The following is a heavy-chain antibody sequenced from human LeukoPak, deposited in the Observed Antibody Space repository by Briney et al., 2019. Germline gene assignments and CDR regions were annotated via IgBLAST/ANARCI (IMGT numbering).Heavy chain of an antibody. CDR1: GFTFSSYA. D-gene: IGHD3-22*01. CDR2: ISYDGSNK. V-gene: IGHV3-30*04. J-gene: IGHJ4*02. Sequence: GRSLRLSCAASGFTFSSYAMHWVRQAPGKGLEWVAVISYDGSNKYYADSVKGRFTISRDNSKNTLYLQMNSLRAEDTAVYYCARAYYYYDSSGYLDYWGQGTLVTVSS. CDR3: ARAYYYYDSSGYLDY.